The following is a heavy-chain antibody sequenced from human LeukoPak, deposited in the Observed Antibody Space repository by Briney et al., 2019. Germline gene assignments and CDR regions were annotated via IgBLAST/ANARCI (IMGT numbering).Heavy chain of an antibody. CDR1: GVFISSGDYY. Sequence: SQTLSLTCTVSGVFISSGDYYWSWIRQPPGKGLEWIGYIYYSGRTYYNPSLKSRVTISADTSKNQFSLKLSSVTAADTAVYYCARDRGNYYGSGSYEKVLDVWGQGTTVTVSS. CDR3: ARDRGNYYGSGSYEKVLDV. CDR2: IYYSGRT. J-gene: IGHJ6*02. V-gene: IGHV4-30-4*08. D-gene: IGHD3-10*01.